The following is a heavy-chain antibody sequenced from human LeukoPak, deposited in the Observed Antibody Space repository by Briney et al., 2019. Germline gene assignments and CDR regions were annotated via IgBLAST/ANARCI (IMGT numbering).Heavy chain of an antibody. J-gene: IGHJ4*02. V-gene: IGHV3-23*01. CDR1: GFTFSSYA. D-gene: IGHD6-19*01. Sequence: GGSLRLSCAASGFTFSSYAMSWARQAPGKGLEWVSAISGSGGSTYYADSVKGRFTISRDNSKNTLYLQMNSLRAEDTAVYYCAKVLYSSGCFDYWGQGTLVTVSS. CDR2: ISGSGGST. CDR3: AKVLYSSGCFDY.